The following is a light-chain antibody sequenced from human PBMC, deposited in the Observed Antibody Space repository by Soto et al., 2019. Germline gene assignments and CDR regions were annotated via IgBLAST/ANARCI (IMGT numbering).Light chain of an antibody. CDR3: QQRSNWPPIT. Sequence: EIVWTQSPATLSLSPGERATLSCRASQSVSRYLAWYQQKPGQAPRLLIYDASNRATGIPARFSGSGSGTDFTLTISSLEPEDLAVYYCQQRSNWPPITFGQGTRLEIK. CDR1: QSVSRY. J-gene: IGKJ5*01. V-gene: IGKV3-11*01. CDR2: DAS.